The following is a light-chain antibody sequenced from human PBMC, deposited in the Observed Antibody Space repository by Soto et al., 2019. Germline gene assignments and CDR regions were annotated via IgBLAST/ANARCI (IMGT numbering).Light chain of an antibody. J-gene: IGKJ4*01. CDR2: AAS. CDR1: QGIRNY. CDR3: QQLNSYPLT. V-gene: IGKV1-9*01. Sequence: DIQLTQSPSFLSASVGDRVTITCRASQGIRNYLAWYQQKPGKAPQLLIYAASTLQSGVPSRFSGSGSGTEFTLTISSLHPGDFATYYCQQLNSYPLTFGGGTKVEIK.